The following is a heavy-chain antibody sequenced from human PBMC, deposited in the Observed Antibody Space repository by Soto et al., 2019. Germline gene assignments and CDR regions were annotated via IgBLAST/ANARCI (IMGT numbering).Heavy chain of an antibody. CDR2: INDSGDAT. V-gene: IGHV3-23*01. Sequence: HPGGSLTLSCAASGFTFSSYAMRWVRQAPGEGLEWVSTINDSGDATYYADSVKGWFTTSREKSKNTLYLQMNSLRDEDTAVYYCAKDPQGRGWSHNWFDPCGQGTLVTVSS. D-gene: IGHD6-19*01. CDR1: GFTFSSYA. J-gene: IGHJ5*02. CDR3: AKDPQGRGWSHNWFDP.